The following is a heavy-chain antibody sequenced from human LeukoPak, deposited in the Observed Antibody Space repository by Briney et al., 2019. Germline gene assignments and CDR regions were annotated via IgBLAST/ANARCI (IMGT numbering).Heavy chain of an antibody. J-gene: IGHJ5*02. CDR3: ARDGGLDYDFWTRNWFDP. CDR1: GYTFTSYY. CDR2: INPSGGST. V-gene: IGHV1-46*01. D-gene: IGHD3-3*01. Sequence: ASVKVSCKASGYTFTSYYMHWVRQAPGQGLEWMGIINPSGGSTSYAQKFQGRVTMTRDTSTSTVYMELSSLRSEDTAVYYCARDGGLDYDFWTRNWFDPWGQGTLVTVSS.